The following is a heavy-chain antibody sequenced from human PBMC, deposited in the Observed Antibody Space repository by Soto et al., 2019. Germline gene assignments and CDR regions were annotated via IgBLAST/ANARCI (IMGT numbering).Heavy chain of an antibody. CDR1: GGSISSSNW. V-gene: IGHV4-4*02. CDR3: ARGGHVLRFLEWLQALDY. D-gene: IGHD3-3*01. CDR2: IYHSGST. J-gene: IGHJ4*02. Sequence: PSETLSLTCAVSGGSISSSNWWSWVRQPPGKGLEWIGEIYHSGSTNYNPSLKSRVTISVDKSKNQFSLKLSSVTAADTAVYYCARGGHVLRFLEWLQALDYWGQGTLVTVSS.